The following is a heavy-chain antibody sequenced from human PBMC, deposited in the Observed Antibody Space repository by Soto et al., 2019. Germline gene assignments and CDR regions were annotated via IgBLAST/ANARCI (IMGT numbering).Heavy chain of an antibody. Sequence: PSETLSLTCTVSGGSISGYDWSWIRQPPGKGLEWIGYMYNTGSTVYNPSLKSRVTISVDTSKNQVSLKLSSVTAADTAVYYCARVWGGAFDIWGQGTMVTVSS. D-gene: IGHD3-10*01. CDR1: GGSISGYD. J-gene: IGHJ3*02. V-gene: IGHV4-59*01. CDR2: MYNTGST. CDR3: ARVWGGAFDI.